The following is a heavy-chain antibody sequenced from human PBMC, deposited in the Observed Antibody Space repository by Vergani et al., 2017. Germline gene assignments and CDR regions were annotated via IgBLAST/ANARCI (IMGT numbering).Heavy chain of an antibody. CDR2: IYDSGS. Sequence: QVQLQESGPGLVKPSETLSLTCTVSGGSLSNHYWSWIRQPPGKGLEWIGYIYDSGSNYNPSLKSRVTISVDKSKNQFSLKLSSVTAADTAVYYCARGLAVAGTSHYYYGMDVWGQGTTVTVSS. CDR3: ARGLAVAGTSHYYYGMDV. V-gene: IGHV4-59*11. D-gene: IGHD6-19*01. CDR1: GGSLSNHY. J-gene: IGHJ6*02.